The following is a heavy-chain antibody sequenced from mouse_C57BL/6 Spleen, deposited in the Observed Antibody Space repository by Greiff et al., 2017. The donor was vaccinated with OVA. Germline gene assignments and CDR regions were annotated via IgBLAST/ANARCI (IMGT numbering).Heavy chain of an antibody. CDR1: GYTFTSYW. D-gene: IGHD1-1*01. J-gene: IGHJ4*01. CDR2: IDPSDSST. Sequence: VQLQQPGAELVMPGASVKLSCKASGYTFTSYWMHWVKQRPGQGLEWIGEIDPSDSSTNYNQQFKGTSTLTVDKSYSKAYMQLSRLTSEDSAVYYCARGYYGSSSYYAMDYWGQGTSVTVSS. CDR3: ARGYYGSSSYYAMDY. V-gene: IGHV1-69*01.